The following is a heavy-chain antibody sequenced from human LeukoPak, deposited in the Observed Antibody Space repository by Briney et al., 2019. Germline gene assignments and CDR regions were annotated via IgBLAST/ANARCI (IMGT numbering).Heavy chain of an antibody. CDR2: IRYDGSNK. Sequence: GGSLRLSCAASGFTFSSYGMHWARQAPGKGLEWVAFIRYDGSNKYYADSVKGRFTISRDNSKNTLYLQMNSLRAEDTAVYYCAKHTYGGNPDAFDIWGQGTMVTVSS. J-gene: IGHJ3*02. V-gene: IGHV3-30*02. CDR1: GFTFSSYG. D-gene: IGHD4-23*01. CDR3: AKHTYGGNPDAFDI.